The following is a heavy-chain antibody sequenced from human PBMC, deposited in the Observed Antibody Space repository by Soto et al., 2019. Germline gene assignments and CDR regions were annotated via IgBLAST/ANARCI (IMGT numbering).Heavy chain of an antibody. Sequence: ASVKVSCKTSGYTFTGYYIHWVRQAPGQGLEWMGWINPVSGNTGYAQKFQGRVTMTRNTSISTAYMELSSLRSEDTAVYYCARGQRGDYQDYWGQGTLVTVSS. V-gene: IGHV1-8*02. CDR2: INPVSGNT. CDR1: GYTFTGYY. D-gene: IGHD4-17*01. J-gene: IGHJ4*02. CDR3: ARGQRGDYQDY.